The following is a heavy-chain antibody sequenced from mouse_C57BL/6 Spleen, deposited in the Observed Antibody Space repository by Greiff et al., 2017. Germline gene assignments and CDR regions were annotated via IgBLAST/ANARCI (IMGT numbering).Heavy chain of an antibody. CDR1: GYTFTSYW. J-gene: IGHJ4*01. Sequence: QVQLKQPGAELVKPGASVKMSCKASGYTFTSYWITWVKQRPGQGLEWIGDIYPGSGSNNYNEKFKSKATLTVDTSSSTAYMQLSSLTSEDSAVYYCARSVDYDPYYAMDYWGQGTSVTVSS. CDR3: ARSVDYDPYYAMDY. V-gene: IGHV1-55*01. CDR2: IYPGSGSN. D-gene: IGHD2-4*01.